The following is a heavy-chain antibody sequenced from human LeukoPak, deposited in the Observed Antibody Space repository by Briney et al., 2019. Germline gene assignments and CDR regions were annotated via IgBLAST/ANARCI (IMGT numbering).Heavy chain of an antibody. J-gene: IGHJ4*02. D-gene: IGHD3-3*01. CDR3: ARSPREYYDFWSGDYTIDY. V-gene: IGHV1-18*01. CDR1: GYTFISYG. CDR2: ISAYNGNT. Sequence: ASVKVSCKASGYTFISYGITWVRQAPGQGLEWMGWISAYNGNTKYAQNLQGRVTMTTDTSTRTAYMELRSLRSDDTAVYYCARSPREYYDFWSGDYTIDYWGQGTLVTVSS.